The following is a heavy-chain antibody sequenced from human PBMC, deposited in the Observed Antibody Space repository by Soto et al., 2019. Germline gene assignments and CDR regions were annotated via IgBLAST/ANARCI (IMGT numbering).Heavy chain of an antibody. Sequence: GGSLRLSCAASGFTFSSYDMHWVRQATGKGLEWVSAIGTAGDTYYPGSVKGRFTISRDNAKNSLYLQMNSLRDEDTAVYYCAREADLNWFDSWGQGTLVTVSS. CDR1: GFTFSSYD. J-gene: IGHJ5*01. CDR2: IGTAGDT. V-gene: IGHV3-13*04. CDR3: AREADLNWFDS. D-gene: IGHD6-19*01.